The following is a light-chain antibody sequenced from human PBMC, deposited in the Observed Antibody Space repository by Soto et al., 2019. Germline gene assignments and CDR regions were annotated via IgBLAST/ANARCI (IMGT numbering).Light chain of an antibody. V-gene: IGKV1-9*01. CDR2: AAS. J-gene: IGKJ5*01. Sequence: DIHLTQSTSFLSASVGHRVTITCRASQGISNYLAWYQQKPGKAPNLLIYAASTLQSGVPSRFSGSGSGTEFTLTISSLQTEDFATYYCQQVKSYPITFGQGTRLEI. CDR1: QGISNY. CDR3: QQVKSYPIT.